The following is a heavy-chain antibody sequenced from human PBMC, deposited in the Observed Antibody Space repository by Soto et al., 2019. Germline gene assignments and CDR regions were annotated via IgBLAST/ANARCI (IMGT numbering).Heavy chain of an antibody. CDR3: ARLYYLGPYQLLFSPHWFDP. J-gene: IGHJ5*02. CDR1: GGSISSGGYY. Sequence: QVQLQESGPGLVKPSQTLSLTCTVSGGSISSGGYYWSWIRQHPGKGLEWIGYIYYSGSTYYNPSLKSRVTMSVDTSKSQFSLKLGSVTAADTAVYYCARLYYLGPYQLLFSPHWFDPWGQGTLVTVSS. D-gene: IGHD2-2*01. V-gene: IGHV4-31*03. CDR2: IYYSGST.